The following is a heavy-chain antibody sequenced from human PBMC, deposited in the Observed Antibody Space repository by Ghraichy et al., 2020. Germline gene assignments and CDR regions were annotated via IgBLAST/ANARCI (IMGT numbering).Heavy chain of an antibody. CDR2: ISSSSNYI. Sequence: GESLNISCVGSEFSFSTYSMNWVRQAPGKGLEWVSSISSSSNYIYYADSVKGRFTISRDNAKNSLYLQMNSLRAEDTAVYYCERDLHDAFDIWGQGTMVTASS. J-gene: IGHJ3*02. V-gene: IGHV3-21*01. CDR1: EFSFSTYS. CDR3: ERDLHDAFDI.